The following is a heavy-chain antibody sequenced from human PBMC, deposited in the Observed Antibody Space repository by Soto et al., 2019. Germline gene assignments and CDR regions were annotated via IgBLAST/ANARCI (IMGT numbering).Heavy chain of an antibody. CDR1: GFTFSSYA. J-gene: IGHJ3*02. CDR2: ISYDGSNK. V-gene: IGHV3-30-3*01. Sequence: GGSLRLSCAASGFTFSSYAMHWVRQAPGKGLEWVAVISYDGSNKYYADSVKGRFTISRDNSINMLYLQMNSLRTEDTAVYYCAHPRGYGVFDAYDIWGQGAMVTVSS. CDR3: AHPRGYGVFDAYDI. D-gene: IGHD4-17*01.